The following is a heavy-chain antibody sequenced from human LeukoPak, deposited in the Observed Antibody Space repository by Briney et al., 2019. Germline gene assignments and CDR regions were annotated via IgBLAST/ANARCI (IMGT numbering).Heavy chain of an antibody. D-gene: IGHD2-15*01. V-gene: IGHV4-39*07. CDR2: INHSGST. CDR1: GGSISSSSYY. Sequence: PSETLSLTCTVSGGSISSSSYYWSWIRQPPGKGLEWIGEINHSGSTNYNPSLKSRVTISVDTSKDQFSLKLSSVTAADTAVYYCARGSLVVVAAAPRASGWFDPWGQGTLVTVSS. CDR3: ARGSLVVVAAAPRASGWFDP. J-gene: IGHJ5*02.